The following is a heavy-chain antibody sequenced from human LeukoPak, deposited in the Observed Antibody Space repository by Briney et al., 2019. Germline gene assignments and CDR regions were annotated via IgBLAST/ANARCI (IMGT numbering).Heavy chain of an antibody. D-gene: IGHD3-10*01. J-gene: IGHJ4*02. CDR3: ARGPGRKDVWFGELFLDY. CDR1: GGSYSGCY. Sequence: SETLSLTCAVYGGSYSGCYWSWIRQPPGKGLEWIGEIHHSGSTNYNPSLKSRVTMSLDTSKSQFSLKLSSVTAADTAVYYCARGPGRKDVWFGELFLDYWGQGTLVTVSS. V-gene: IGHV4-34*01. CDR2: IHHSGST.